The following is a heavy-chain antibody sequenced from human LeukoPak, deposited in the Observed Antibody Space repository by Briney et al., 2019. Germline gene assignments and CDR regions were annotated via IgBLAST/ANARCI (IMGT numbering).Heavy chain of an antibody. D-gene: IGHD3-16*01. J-gene: IGHJ6*03. Sequence: ASVKVSCKASGGTFSSYAISWVRQAPGQELEWMGGIIPIFGTANYAQKFQGRVTITTDESTSTAYMELSSLRSEDTAVYYCAIGYYYYYMDVWGKGTTVTVSS. CDR3: AIGYYYYYMDV. CDR1: GGTFSSYA. V-gene: IGHV1-69*05. CDR2: IIPIFGTA.